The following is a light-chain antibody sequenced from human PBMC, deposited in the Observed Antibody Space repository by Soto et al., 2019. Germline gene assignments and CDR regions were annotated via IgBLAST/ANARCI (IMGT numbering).Light chain of an antibody. Sequence: QSVLTQPPSVSGAPGQRFTSSGTLINSNVGAGYDVHWYQQLPGTAPKLLIYGNSNRPSGVPDRFSGSKSGTSASLTITGLQAEDEADYYCQSYGDSLSGYVFGTGTKVTVL. J-gene: IGLJ1*01. CDR3: QSYGDSLSGYV. CDR2: GNS. CDR1: NSNVGAGYD. V-gene: IGLV1-40*01.